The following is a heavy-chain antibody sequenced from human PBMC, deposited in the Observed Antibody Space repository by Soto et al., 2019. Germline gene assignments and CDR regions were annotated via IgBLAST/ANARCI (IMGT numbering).Heavy chain of an antibody. V-gene: IGHV3-30-3*01. CDR2: ISYDGSNK. J-gene: IGHJ4*02. CDR3: AIGGYIVRGVIINY. Sequence: QVQLVESGGGVVQPGRSLRLSCAASGFTFSSYAMHWVRQAPGKGLEWVAVISYDGSNKYYADSVKGRFTISRDNSKNTLYLQMNSLRAEDTAVYYCAIGGYIVRGVIINYWGQGTLVTVSS. D-gene: IGHD3-10*01. CDR1: GFTFSSYA.